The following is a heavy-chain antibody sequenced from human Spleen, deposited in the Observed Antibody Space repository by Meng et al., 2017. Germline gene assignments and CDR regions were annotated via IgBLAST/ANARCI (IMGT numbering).Heavy chain of an antibody. D-gene: IGHD5-18*01. CDR3: VRSWIQIWKSMDV. CDR2: INSNSGGT. V-gene: IGHV1-2*06. J-gene: IGHJ6*02. Sequence: ASVKVSCKASGYTFTDYYMHWLRQAPGQGLEWMGRINSNSGGTNFAQKFQGRVTMTRDTSLDTAYMELSRLISDDTAVYYCVRSWIQIWKSMDVWGQGTTVTVSS. CDR1: GYTFTDYY.